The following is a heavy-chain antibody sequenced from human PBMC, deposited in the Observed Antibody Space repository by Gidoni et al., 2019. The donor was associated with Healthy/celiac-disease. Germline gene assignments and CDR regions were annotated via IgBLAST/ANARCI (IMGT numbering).Heavy chain of an antibody. D-gene: IGHD2-15*01. V-gene: IGHV3-20*04. J-gene: IGHJ6*02. CDR2: INWNGGST. Sequence: EVQLVESGGGVVRPGGSLRLACAASGFPLDDYGMSWVRQAPGKGLEWVSGINWNGGSTGYADSVKGRFTISIDNAKNSLYLQMNSLRAEDTALYYCAREGIGGSRYGMDVWGQGTTVTVSS. CDR3: AREGIGGSRYGMDV. CDR1: GFPLDDYG.